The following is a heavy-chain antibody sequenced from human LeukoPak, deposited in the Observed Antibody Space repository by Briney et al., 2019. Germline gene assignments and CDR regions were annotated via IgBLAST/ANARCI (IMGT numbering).Heavy chain of an antibody. CDR2: VSGRDTST. Sequence: PGGSLGLSCAASGFTFSNYAMSWVRQAPGKGLEWVSAVSGRDTSTYYADSVKGRFTISRDNSKNTLYLQMNSLRAEDTAIYYCAKWGDYDVLTGYYDSDYWGQGTLVTVSS. CDR1: GFTFSNYA. J-gene: IGHJ4*02. V-gene: IGHV3-23*01. CDR3: AKWGDYDVLTGYYDSDY. D-gene: IGHD3-9*01.